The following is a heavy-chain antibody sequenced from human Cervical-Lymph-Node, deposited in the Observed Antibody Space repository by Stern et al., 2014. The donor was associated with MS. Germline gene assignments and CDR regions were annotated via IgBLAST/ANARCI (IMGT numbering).Heavy chain of an antibody. D-gene: IGHD6-19*01. J-gene: IGHJ3*02. V-gene: IGHV1-3*01. CDR3: ATGVAGQRNDAFDI. CDR1: GYTFTSYA. CDR2: INAGNGNT. Sequence: HVQLVHSGAEVKKPGSSVKVSCKASGYTFTSYAMHWVRQSPGQGLAWLGWINAGNGNTKYAQKFQGRVTITRDTSASTAYMELSSLRSEDTAVYYCATGVAGQRNDAFDIWGQGTMVTVSS.